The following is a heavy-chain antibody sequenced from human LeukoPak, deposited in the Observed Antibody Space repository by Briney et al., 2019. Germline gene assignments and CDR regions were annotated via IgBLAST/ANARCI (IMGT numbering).Heavy chain of an antibody. D-gene: IGHD6-13*01. CDR3: ASSSWYGKLDY. CDR1: GGSISSYY. CDR2: IYYSGGT. Sequence: PSETLSLTCTVSGGSISSYYWSWIRQPPGKGLEWIGYIYYSGGTNYNPSLKSRVTISVDTSKNQFSLKLSSVTAADTAVYYCASSSWYGKLDYWGQGTLVTVSS. V-gene: IGHV4-59*08. J-gene: IGHJ4*02.